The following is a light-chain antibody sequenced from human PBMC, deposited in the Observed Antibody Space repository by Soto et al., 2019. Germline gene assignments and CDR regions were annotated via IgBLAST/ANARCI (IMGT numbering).Light chain of an antibody. V-gene: IGLV2-8*01. Sequence: QSALTQPPSASGSPGQSVTISCTGTSSDVGAYKYVSWYQQHPGKAPKLMIYEVSQRPSGVPDRFSGSKSGNTASLTVSGLQAEDEADYYCSSYAGNSNLHVFGTGTKVT. CDR1: SSDVGAYKY. CDR2: EVS. CDR3: SSYAGNSNLHV. J-gene: IGLJ1*01.